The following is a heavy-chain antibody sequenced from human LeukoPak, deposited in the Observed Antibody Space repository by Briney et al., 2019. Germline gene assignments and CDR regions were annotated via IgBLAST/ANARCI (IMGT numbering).Heavy chain of an antibody. CDR2: IGTAGET. CDR3: ARSPSWVLYFDY. D-gene: IGHD1-26*01. CDR1: GFTFTNYD. J-gene: IGHJ4*02. V-gene: IGHV3-13*01. Sequence: PGGSLRLSCAASGFTFTNYDMHWVRRAEGKGLEWVSAIGTAGETYYAVSVKGRFTISRDNAQNSLYLQMNSLRAEDTAVYYCARSPSWVLYFDYWGQGSLVTVSS.